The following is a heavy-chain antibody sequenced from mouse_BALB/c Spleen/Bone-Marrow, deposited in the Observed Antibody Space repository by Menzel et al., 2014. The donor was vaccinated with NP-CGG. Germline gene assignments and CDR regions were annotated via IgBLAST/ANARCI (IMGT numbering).Heavy chain of an antibody. J-gene: IGHJ2*01. D-gene: IGHD4-1*01. Sequence: QVHVKQPGAELVRPGTSVKVSCKASGYAFTNYLIEWVKRRPGQGLEWIGVINPGSGATNYNENFKGKATLTADKSSSTPYMQLSSLTSDDSAVYFCARRLTGTLYFDYWGQGTTLTVSS. CDR2: INPGSGAT. CDR1: GYAFTNYL. V-gene: IGHV1-54*03. CDR3: ARRLTGTLYFDY.